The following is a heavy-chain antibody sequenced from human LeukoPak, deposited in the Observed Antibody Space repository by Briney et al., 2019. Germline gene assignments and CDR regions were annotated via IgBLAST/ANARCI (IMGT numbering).Heavy chain of an antibody. CDR3: ARQPGVRFLEWLSIDY. D-gene: IGHD3-3*01. CDR1: GGSISSYY. J-gene: IGHJ4*02. V-gene: IGHV4-59*08. CDR2: IYYSGST. Sequence: SETLSLTCTVSGGSISSYYWSWIRQPPGKGLEWIGYIYYSGSTNYNPSLKSRVTISVDTSKNQFSLKLSSVTAADTAVYYCARQPGVRFLEWLSIDYWGQGTLVTVSS.